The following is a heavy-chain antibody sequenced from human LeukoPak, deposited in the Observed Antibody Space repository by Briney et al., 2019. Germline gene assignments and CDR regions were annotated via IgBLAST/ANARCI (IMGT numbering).Heavy chain of an antibody. CDR2: ISGSGIST. CDR1: GFTFSSYA. CDR3: ARVLRYCSGGNCYSGGLGYMDV. V-gene: IGHV3-23*01. Sequence: GGSLRLSCAASGFTFSSYAMNWVRQAPGKGLEWVSHISGSGISTYYADSVKGRFTFSRDNSKNTLYLQMNSLRAEDTAVYYCARVLRYCSGGNCYSGGLGYMDVWGKGTTVTISS. J-gene: IGHJ6*03. D-gene: IGHD2-15*01.